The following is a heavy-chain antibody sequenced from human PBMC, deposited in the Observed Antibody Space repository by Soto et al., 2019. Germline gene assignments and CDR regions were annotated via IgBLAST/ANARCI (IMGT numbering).Heavy chain of an antibody. CDR2: ISTYNGNT. J-gene: IGHJ4*02. V-gene: IGHV1-18*01. D-gene: IGHD3-22*01. CDR1: GYTFTTYG. Sequence: QVQLVQSGAEAKKPGASVRVSCKDSGYTFTTYGMGWVRQAPGQGLDWLGWISTYNGNTKYAERLQGRVTITTNTTSSTAYMELRSLRSDDTAVYYCARGPTDYYDNSGAYCSDYWGQGALVTVAS. CDR3: ARGPTDYYDNSGAYCSDY.